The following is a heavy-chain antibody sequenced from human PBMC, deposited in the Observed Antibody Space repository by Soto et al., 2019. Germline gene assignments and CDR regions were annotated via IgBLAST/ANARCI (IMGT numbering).Heavy chain of an antibody. CDR2: ISGSGGST. D-gene: IGHD3-3*01. CDR1: GFIFNTYA. J-gene: IGHJ4*02. V-gene: IGHV3-23*01. Sequence: PGGSLRLSCAASGFIFNTYAMSWVRQAPGKGLEWVSAISGSGGSTYYADSVKGRFTISRDNAKNPLYLQMNSLRAEDTAVYYCARVERGITIFGVVIPPFDYWGQGTLVTVSS. CDR3: ARVERGITIFGVVIPPFDY.